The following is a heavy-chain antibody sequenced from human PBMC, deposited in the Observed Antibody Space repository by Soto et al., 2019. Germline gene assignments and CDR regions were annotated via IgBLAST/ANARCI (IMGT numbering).Heavy chain of an antibody. CDR1: GGSISSGDYS. J-gene: IGHJ4*02. V-gene: IGHV4-30-2*01. CDR2: IYYGGST. CDR3: ARSTRTVNTFDY. Sequence: SETLSLTCAVYGGSISSGDYSWNWIRQPPGKGLEWIGYIYYGGSTYYNPSLQSRVTMSVDRSRNQFSLKLSSVTAADTAVYYCARSTRTVNTFDYWGQGTLVTVSS. D-gene: IGHD4-17*01.